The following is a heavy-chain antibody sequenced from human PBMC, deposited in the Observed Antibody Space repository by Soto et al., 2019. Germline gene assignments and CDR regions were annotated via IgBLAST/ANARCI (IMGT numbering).Heavy chain of an antibody. J-gene: IGHJ3*02. D-gene: IGHD3-22*01. V-gene: IGHV4-34*01. Sequence: QVQLQQWGAGLLKPSETLSLTCAVYGGSFSGYYWSWIRQPPGKGLEWIGEINHSGRTNYNPSLKSRVTLSVDTSKNQFSLKLSSVTAADTAVYYCASGRPPPYYYDSSGPSPSGAFDIWGQGTMVTVSS. CDR1: GGSFSGYY. CDR3: ASGRPPPYYYDSSGPSPSGAFDI. CDR2: INHSGRT.